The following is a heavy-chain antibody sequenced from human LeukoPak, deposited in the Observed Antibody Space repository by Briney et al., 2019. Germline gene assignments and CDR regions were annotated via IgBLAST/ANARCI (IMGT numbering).Heavy chain of an antibody. D-gene: IGHD3-22*01. Sequence: GGSLRLSCAASGFTFSSYSMNWVRQAPGKGLEWVSYISSSSSTIYYADSVKGRFTISRDNSKNTLYLQMNSLRAEDTAVYYCARDPLYYYDSSGYSKEFDYWGQGTLVTASS. J-gene: IGHJ4*02. V-gene: IGHV3-48*01. CDR1: GFTFSSYS. CDR2: ISSSSSTI. CDR3: ARDPLYYYDSSGYSKEFDY.